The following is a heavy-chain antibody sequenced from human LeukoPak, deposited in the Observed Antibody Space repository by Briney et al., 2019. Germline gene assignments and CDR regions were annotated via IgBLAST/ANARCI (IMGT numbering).Heavy chain of an antibody. V-gene: IGHV3-33*06. CDR2: IWYDGSNK. CDR1: GFTFSSYG. CDR3: ANGEGSYDSSGYSY. J-gene: IGHJ4*02. D-gene: IGHD3-22*01. Sequence: GGSLTLSCAVSGFTFSSYGMHWVRQAPGKGLEWVGVIWYDGSNKYYADSVKGRFIISSDNSKNTLYLQMNSLRAAGAAAYYWANGEGSYDSSGYSYWRQGTLVSVPS.